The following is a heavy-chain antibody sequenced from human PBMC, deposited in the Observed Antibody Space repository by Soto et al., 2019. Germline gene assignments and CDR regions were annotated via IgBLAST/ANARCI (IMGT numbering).Heavy chain of an antibody. CDR3: ATYSYLLDTRGYHDV. J-gene: IGHJ6*02. Sequence: PSVTLTEDRASTGGYIRRSTYYWGWIRQTPETGLEWIASISYSGMTYYRHSLKGRVAISLDRPQNQFSLRLHSMTAADTALYYAATYSYLLDTRGYHDVWG. CDR1: GGYIRRSTYY. V-gene: IGHV4-39*01. CDR2: ISYSGMT. D-gene: IGHD2-15*01.